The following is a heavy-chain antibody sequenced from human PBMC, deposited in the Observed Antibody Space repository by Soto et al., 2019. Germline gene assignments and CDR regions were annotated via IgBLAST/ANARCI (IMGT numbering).Heavy chain of an antibody. J-gene: IGHJ5*02. CDR3: ARVVFYDFWSGYSGGESAP. Sequence: SETLSLTCTVSGCSISSYYWSWIRQPPGKGLEWIGYIYYSGSTNYNPSLKSRVTISVDTSKNQFSLKLSSVTAADTAVYYCARVVFYDFWSGYSGGESAPWGQGTLVPVSS. V-gene: IGHV4-59*01. CDR2: IYYSGST. D-gene: IGHD3-3*01. CDR1: GCSISSYY.